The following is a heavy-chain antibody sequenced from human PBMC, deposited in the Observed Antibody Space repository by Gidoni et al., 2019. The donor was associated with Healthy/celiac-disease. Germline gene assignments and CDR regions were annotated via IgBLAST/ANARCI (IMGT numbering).Heavy chain of an antibody. D-gene: IGHD3-3*01. CDR2: IYTSGST. V-gene: IGHV4-61*02. CDR1: GGSISSGSYY. J-gene: IGHJ5*02. CDR3: ARLFRGP. Sequence: QVQLQESGPGLVKPSQTLSLTCTVPGGSISSGSYYWSWIRQPAGKGLEWIGRIYTSGSTNYNPSLKSRVTISVDTSKNQFSLKLSSVTAADTAVYYCARLFRGPWGQGTLVTVSS.